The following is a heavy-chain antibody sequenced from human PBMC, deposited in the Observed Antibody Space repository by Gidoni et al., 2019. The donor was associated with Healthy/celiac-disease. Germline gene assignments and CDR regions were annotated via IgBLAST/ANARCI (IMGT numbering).Heavy chain of an antibody. CDR2: ISYDGSNK. Sequence: QVQLVESGGGVVQPGRSLRLSCAASGFTFSSYAMHWVRQAPGKGLEWVAVISYDGSNKYYADSVKGRFTISRDNSKNTLYLQMNSLRAEDTAVYYCAREVVIFDYWGQGTLVTVSS. J-gene: IGHJ4*02. CDR3: AREVVIFDY. V-gene: IGHV3-30-3*01. CDR1: GFTFSSYA. D-gene: IGHD2-15*01.